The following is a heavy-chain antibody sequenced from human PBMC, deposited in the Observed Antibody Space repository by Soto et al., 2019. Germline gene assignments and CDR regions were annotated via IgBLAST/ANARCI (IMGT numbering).Heavy chain of an antibody. CDR2: ISSSSSTI. CDR1: GFTFSSYS. D-gene: IGHD6-13*01. CDR3: ARGTEPSSSCPDY. V-gene: IGHV3-48*02. J-gene: IGHJ4*02. Sequence: GGSQRLSCAASGFTFSSYSMNWVRQAPGKGLEWVSYISSSSSTIYYADSVKGRFTISRDNAKNSLYLQMNSLRDEDTAVYFCARGTEPSSSCPDYWGQGTLVTVSS.